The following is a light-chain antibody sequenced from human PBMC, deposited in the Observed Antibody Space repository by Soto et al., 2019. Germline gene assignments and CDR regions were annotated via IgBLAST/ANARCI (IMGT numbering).Light chain of an antibody. CDR1: NSNIGAGYD. CDR2: GNT. V-gene: IGLV1-40*01. CDR3: PSYGSVNDWV. Sequence: QSVLTQPPSVSGAPGLRVTITCTGSNSNIGAGYDVHWYQQPPGTAPKLLIYGNTNRPSGVPDRFSGSKSGTSASLAITGLHDEDEAFYYCPSYGSVNDWVFGGGTKLTVL. J-gene: IGLJ3*02.